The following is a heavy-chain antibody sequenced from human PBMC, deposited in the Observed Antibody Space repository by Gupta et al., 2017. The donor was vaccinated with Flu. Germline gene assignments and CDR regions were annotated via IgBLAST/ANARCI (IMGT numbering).Heavy chain of an antibody. CDR2: IRGDGTGT. J-gene: IGHJ4*02. CDR3: AKDTGWRNFDS. CDR1: GFTLSSYA. D-gene: IGHD1-14*01. Sequence: QLLQSGGKLVQPGGSMRLSCAASGFTLSSYAMSWVRQAPGKGLEWVALIRGDGTGTQYADSVKGRFTISRDNSRNTLLLEMSRLRAEDTAVYFCAKDTGWRNFDSWGQGALVTVSS. V-gene: IGHV3-23*01.